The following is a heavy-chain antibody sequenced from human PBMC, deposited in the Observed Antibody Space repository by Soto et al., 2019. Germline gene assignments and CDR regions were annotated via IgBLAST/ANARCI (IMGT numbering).Heavy chain of an antibody. Sequence: ASVKVSCKASGYTFASYGISWVRQAPGQGLEWMGWISDYNGNTNYAQKLQGRVTMTTDTSTSTAYMELRSLRSDDTAVYYCARSTHNKRKQDAPNWFDSWGQGTRVTVSS. D-gene: IGHD2-8*01. CDR2: ISDYNGNT. J-gene: IGHJ5*01. CDR1: GYTFASYG. CDR3: ARSTHNKRKQDAPNWFDS. V-gene: IGHV1-18*01.